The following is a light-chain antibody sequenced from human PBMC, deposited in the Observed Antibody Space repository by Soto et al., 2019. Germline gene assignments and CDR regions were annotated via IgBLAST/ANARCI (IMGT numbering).Light chain of an antibody. Sequence: DIPMTQSPSSLSASVGDRVTITCQASQDISNYLNWYQQKPGKAPKLLIYDASTLETGVPSRFSGSGSGTDFTFTISSLQPEDIATYYCQQYYNFPYTFGQGTKLEIK. J-gene: IGKJ2*01. CDR3: QQYYNFPYT. CDR2: DAS. CDR1: QDISNY. V-gene: IGKV1-33*01.